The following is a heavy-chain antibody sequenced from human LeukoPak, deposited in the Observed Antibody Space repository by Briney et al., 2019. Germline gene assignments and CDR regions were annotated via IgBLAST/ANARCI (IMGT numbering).Heavy chain of an antibody. CDR2: IKSKSDGGTT. J-gene: IGHJ4*02. CDR3: AAGTGRSDFDY. V-gene: IGHV3-15*01. CDR1: GFTFSNAW. D-gene: IGHD3/OR15-3a*01. Sequence: GGSLRLSCVASGFTFSNAWMSWVRQAPGKGLEWVGRIKSKSDGGTTDYAAPVKGRFTTSRDDSKNALFLQMNSLKSEDTAVYYCAAGTGRSDFDYWGQGILVTVSS.